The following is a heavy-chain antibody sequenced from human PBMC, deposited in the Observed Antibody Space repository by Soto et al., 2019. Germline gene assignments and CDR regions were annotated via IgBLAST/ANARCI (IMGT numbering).Heavy chain of an antibody. D-gene: IGHD4-17*01. Sequence: QVQLVQSGAEVKKPVSSGKVSCKASGDTFSSYAISWVRQAPGQGLEWMGGIITIFGTADYAQKFQGRVTITADESTSTAYMEQSSLRSEDTAVYYCARGDTRARVKTDDFDYWGQGTLVTVSS. CDR2: IITIFGTA. CDR1: GDTFSSYA. J-gene: IGHJ4*02. CDR3: ARGDTRARVKTDDFDY. V-gene: IGHV1-69*12.